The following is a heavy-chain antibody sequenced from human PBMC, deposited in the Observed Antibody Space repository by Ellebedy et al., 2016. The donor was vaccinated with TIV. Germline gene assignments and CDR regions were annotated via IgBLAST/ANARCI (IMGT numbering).Heavy chain of an antibody. J-gene: IGHJ5*01. CDR3: ASGRTAAGVFNWFDS. D-gene: IGHD2-8*01. Sequence: GESLKISCAASGFTFSSYGMRWVRQAPGKGLEWVSYISATGATIFYADSVRGRFTISRDDAKNSLYLQMNSLRVEDTAIYYSASGRTAAGVFNWFDSWGQGTLVTVSS. CDR2: ISATGATI. V-gene: IGHV3-48*04. CDR1: GFTFSSYG.